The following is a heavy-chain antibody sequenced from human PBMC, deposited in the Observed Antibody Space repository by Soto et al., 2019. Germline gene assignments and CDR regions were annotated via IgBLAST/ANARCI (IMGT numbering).Heavy chain of an antibody. Sequence: GGTLRLSCAASGFTFSSYAISWVRQASEKGLEWVSAISGSGGSTYYADSVNGRFTISRDNSKNTLYLQMNSLRAEDTAVYYCAKAHGVPAVIVRHYYHNVIDVWGQAITVTVS. D-gene: IGHD2-2*02. CDR2: ISGSGGST. V-gene: IGHV3-23*01. J-gene: IGHJ6*02. CDR3: AKAHGVPAVIVRHYYHNVIDV. CDR1: GFTFSSYA.